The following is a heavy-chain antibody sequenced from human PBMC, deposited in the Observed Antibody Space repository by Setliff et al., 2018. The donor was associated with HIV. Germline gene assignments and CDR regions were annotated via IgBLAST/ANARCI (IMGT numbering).Heavy chain of an antibody. CDR2: SNYNGIT. J-gene: IGHJ6*03. D-gene: IGHD2-15*01. V-gene: IGHV4-34*01. Sequence: SSETLSLTCAVYGGSFSGLYWNWIRQSPGKGLEWIGRSNYNGITSYNPSLKSRVTISIDTSKHQVSLRLQSVTVADAAIYYCASEIVASTPLPDSLSMDVWGKGSTVTVSS. CDR1: GGSFSGLY. CDR3: ASEIVASTPLPDSLSMDV.